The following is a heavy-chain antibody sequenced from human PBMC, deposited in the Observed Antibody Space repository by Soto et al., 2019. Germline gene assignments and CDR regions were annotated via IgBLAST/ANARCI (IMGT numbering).Heavy chain of an antibody. J-gene: IGHJ3*02. Sequence: SVKVSCKASGGTFSSYAISWVRQAPGQGLEWMGGIIPIFGTANYAQKFQGRVTITADKSTGTAYMELSSLRSEDTAVYYCSLAYCGGDCYSGAFDIWGQGTMVTVSS. D-gene: IGHD2-21*02. V-gene: IGHV1-69*06. CDR3: SLAYCGGDCYSGAFDI. CDR1: GGTFSSYA. CDR2: IIPIFGTA.